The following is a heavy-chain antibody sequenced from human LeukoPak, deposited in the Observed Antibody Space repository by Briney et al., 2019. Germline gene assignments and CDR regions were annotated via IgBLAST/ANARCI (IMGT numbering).Heavy chain of an antibody. D-gene: IGHD3-22*01. CDR3: AKDSSSYDWGYMDV. Sequence: GGSLRLSCAASGFTFSDYILDWVRQAPGKGLEWVGRIRRGANSYTTEYAASVKGRFTISRDNSKNTLYLEMNSLRAEDTAVYYCAKDSSSYDWGYMDVWGKGTTVAISS. J-gene: IGHJ6*03. V-gene: IGHV3-72*01. CDR1: GFTFSDYI. CDR2: IRRGANSYTT.